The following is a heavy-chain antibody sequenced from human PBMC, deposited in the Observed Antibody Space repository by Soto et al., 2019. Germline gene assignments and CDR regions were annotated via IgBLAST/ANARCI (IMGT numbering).Heavy chain of an antibody. V-gene: IGHV4-30-4*01. CDR3: ARSDNYVPFEY. J-gene: IGHJ4*02. Sequence: QVQLQESGPGLVKPSQTLSLTCTVSGGSISSGDYKWRGIRQPPGKGLEWIGYIYYSGYNYNNPSLKSRVTMSVDTSKNLFSLTLSSVTAADPAVYYCARSDNYVPFEYWGQRTLVTVSS. D-gene: IGHD4-4*01. CDR1: GGSISSGDYK. CDR2: IYYSGYN.